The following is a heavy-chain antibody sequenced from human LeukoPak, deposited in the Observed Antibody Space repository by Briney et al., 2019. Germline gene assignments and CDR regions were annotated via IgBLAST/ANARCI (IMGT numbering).Heavy chain of an antibody. CDR2: IYSGGST. J-gene: IGHJ4*02. CDR3: ARAVRIWFGEPGYFDY. D-gene: IGHD3-10*01. CDR1: GLTVSSNY. V-gene: IGHV3-66*01. Sequence: GGSLRLSCAASGLTVSSNYMSWVRQAPGKGLEWVSVIYSGGSTYYADSVKGRFTISRDNSKNTLYLQMNSLRAEDTAVYYCARAVRIWFGEPGYFDYWGQGTLVTVSS.